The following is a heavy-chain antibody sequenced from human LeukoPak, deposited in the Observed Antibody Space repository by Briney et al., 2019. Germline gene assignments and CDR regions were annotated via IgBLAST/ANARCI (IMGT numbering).Heavy chain of an antibody. J-gene: IGHJ4*02. CDR2: ISYDGSNK. CDR1: GFTFSSYA. V-gene: IGHV3-30-3*01. CDR3: ARDERFLEWLLEY. Sequence: PGGSLRLSCAASGFTFSSYAMHWVRQAPGKGLEWVAVISYDGSNKYYADSVKGRFTISRDNSKNTLYLQMNSLRAEDTAVYYCARDERFLEWLLEYWGQGTLVTVSS. D-gene: IGHD3-3*01.